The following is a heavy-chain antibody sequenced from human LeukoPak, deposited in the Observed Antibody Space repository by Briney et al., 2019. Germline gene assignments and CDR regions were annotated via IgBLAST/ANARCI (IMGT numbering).Heavy chain of an antibody. CDR3: ATDLRTVTTFGHYYHGMDD. V-gene: IGHV3-15*01. CDR1: GFAFREAW. D-gene: IGHD4-17*01. CDR2: IKSKTDGATT. Sequence: TGGSLRLSCAASGFAFREAWMNWVRQAPGKGLYWVGRIKSKTDGATTDYGTTVKGRFTISRDDSNNTFYLQMRSLKTEDTGVYYCATDLRTVTTFGHYYHGMDDWGQGTTVTVSS. J-gene: IGHJ6*02.